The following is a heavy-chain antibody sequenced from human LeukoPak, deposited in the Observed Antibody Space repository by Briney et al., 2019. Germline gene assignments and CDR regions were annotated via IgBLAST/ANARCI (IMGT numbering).Heavy chain of an antibody. D-gene: IGHD4-23*01. CDR3: ARDRGYSTFDY. CDR1: TTNY. V-gene: IGHV3-7*01. J-gene: IGHJ4*02. Sequence: GGSLRLSCVTTNYASWVRQPPGKGLEWVANIKEDGSEINYVDSVTGRFTISRDNAKNSLYLQMNSLRVDDTAVYYCARDRGYSTFDYWGQGTLVTVSS. CDR2: IKEDGSEI.